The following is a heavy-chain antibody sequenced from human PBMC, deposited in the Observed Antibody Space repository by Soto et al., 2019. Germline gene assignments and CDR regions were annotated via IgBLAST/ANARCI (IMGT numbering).Heavy chain of an antibody. J-gene: IGHJ4*02. CDR2: IDSSSGYT. Sequence: GGSPNPSCATSGFRFSAHYINWIRPAPGKGLEWISYIDSSSGYTNYADSVKGRFTISRDNAKNSLYLQVSSLRAEDTAIYYCARDLRRNSGSYFDYWGQGTPVTVSS. CDR1: GFRFSAHY. V-gene: IGHV3-11*05. D-gene: IGHD1-26*01. CDR3: ARDLRRNSGSYFDY.